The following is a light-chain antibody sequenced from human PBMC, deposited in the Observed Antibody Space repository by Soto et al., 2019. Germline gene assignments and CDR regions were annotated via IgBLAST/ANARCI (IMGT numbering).Light chain of an antibody. CDR1: QSVSSSY. J-gene: IGKJ1*01. CDR3: QQYGSAPQT. CDR2: GAG. V-gene: IGKV3-20*01. Sequence: EIVLTQSPGTLSLSPGERATLSCRASQSVSSSYLAWYQQKPGQAPRLLIYGAGSRATGIPDRFSGSGSVTDFTLTISRLEPEDFAVYYCQQYGSAPQTFGQGTKVEIK.